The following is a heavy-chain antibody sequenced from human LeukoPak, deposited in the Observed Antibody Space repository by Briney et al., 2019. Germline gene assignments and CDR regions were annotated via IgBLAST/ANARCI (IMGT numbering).Heavy chain of an antibody. CDR2: IYSSGNT. V-gene: IGHV4-59*13. CDR1: GGSINSYY. J-gene: IGHJ4*02. Sequence: SETLSLTCSVSGGSINSYYWTWLPKPPGKGLEWIGYIYSSGNTEYNPSLKSRVTITIDTSKNQFSLKLSSVTAADTAVYYCARGRANYDSTGYYYWGQGILVTVSS. D-gene: IGHD3-22*01. CDR3: ARGRANYDSTGYYY.